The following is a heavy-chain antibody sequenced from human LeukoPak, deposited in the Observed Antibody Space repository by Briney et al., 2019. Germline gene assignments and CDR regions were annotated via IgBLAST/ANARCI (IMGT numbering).Heavy chain of an antibody. CDR2: INHFGST. J-gene: IGHJ1*01. CDR1: GGSFSGYY. CDR3: ARGAAPLIAVVTAIPSFQQ. D-gene: IGHD2-21*02. V-gene: IGHV4-34*01. Sequence: SETLSLTCAVYGGSFSGYYWSWIRQPPGKGLEWIGEINHFGSTNYNPSLKSRVTISVDTSKNQFSLKLSSVTAADTAVYYCARGAAPLIAVVTAIPSFQQWGQGTLVTVSS.